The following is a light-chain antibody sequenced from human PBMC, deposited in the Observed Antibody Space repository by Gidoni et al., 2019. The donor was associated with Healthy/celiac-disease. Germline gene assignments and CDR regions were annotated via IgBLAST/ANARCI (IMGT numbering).Light chain of an antibody. CDR2: TAS. Sequence: DPKMTPSPSTLSASVGDRVTITCRASQSISSYLNWYQQKPGKAPKLLIYTASSLESGVPSRFSGSGSGTDFTLTISSLQPDDFATYYCQQNYSNPLTFGEXTKVEIK. CDR3: QQNYSNPLT. V-gene: IGKV1-39*01. J-gene: IGKJ1*01. CDR1: QSISSY.